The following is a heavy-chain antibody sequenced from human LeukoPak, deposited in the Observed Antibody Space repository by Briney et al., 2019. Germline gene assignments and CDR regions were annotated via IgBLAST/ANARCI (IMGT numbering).Heavy chain of an antibody. CDR3: AGGGSYLGYYFDY. D-gene: IGHD1-26*01. CDR1: GFTFSSYG. J-gene: IGHJ4*02. CDR2: ISSSSSYI. Sequence: GGSLRLSCAASGFTFSSYGMNWVRQAPGKGLEWVSSISSSSSYIYYADSVKGRFTISRDNAKNSLYLQMNSLRAEDTAVYYCAGGGSYLGYYFDYWGQGTLVTVSS. V-gene: IGHV3-21*01.